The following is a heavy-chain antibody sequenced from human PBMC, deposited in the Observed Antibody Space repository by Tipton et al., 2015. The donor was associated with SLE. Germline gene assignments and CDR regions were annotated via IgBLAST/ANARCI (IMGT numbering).Heavy chain of an antibody. CDR2: IYYSGST. CDR1: GGSISSYY. Sequence: TLSLTCTVSGGSISSYYWSWIRQPPGKGLEWIGYIYYSGSTNYNPSLKSRVTISVDTSKNQFSLKLSSVTAADTAVYYCARGGQWLLYYFDYWGQGTLVTVSS. D-gene: IGHD6-19*01. J-gene: IGHJ4*02. CDR3: ARGGQWLLYYFDY. V-gene: IGHV4-59*01.